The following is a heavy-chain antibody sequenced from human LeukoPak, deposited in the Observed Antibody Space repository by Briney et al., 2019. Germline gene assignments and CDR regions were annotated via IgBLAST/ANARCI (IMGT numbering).Heavy chain of an antibody. CDR2: LYYTGST. J-gene: IGHJ6*03. V-gene: IGHV4-39*01. CDR1: GGSIITSSYY. D-gene: IGHD6-6*01. CDR3: ARLSSSSSGYYMDV. Sequence: SETLSLTCTVSGGSIITSSYYWGGIRQPPGKGLEWIGSLYYTGSTYYTPSLKSLVTISVDTSKNQFSLKLTSVTAADTAVYYCARLSSSSSGYYMDVWGKGTTVTVSS.